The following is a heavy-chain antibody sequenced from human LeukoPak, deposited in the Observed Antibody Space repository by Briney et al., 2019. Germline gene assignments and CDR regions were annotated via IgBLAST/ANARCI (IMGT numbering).Heavy chain of an antibody. CDR3: ARDPRTLAAAGQYYYYYYYMDV. J-gene: IGHJ6*03. CDR1: GFTFSSYA. V-gene: IGHV3-30*04. Sequence: GRSLRLSCAASGFTFSSYAMHWVRQAPGKGLEWVAVISYDGSNKYYADSVKGRFTISRDNSKNTLYLQMNSLRAEDTAVYYCARDPRTLAAAGQYYYYYYYMDVWGKGTTVTVSS. CDR2: ISYDGSNK. D-gene: IGHD6-13*01.